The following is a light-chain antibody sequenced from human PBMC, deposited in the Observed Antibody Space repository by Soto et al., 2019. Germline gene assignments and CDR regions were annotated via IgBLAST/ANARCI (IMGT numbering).Light chain of an antibody. J-gene: IGKJ5*01. CDR3: PQYGDAPIP. CDR1: QSGTSRY. V-gene: IGKV3-20*01. Sequence: EVRLSQSPGAVSLSTRERATLSCRASQSGTSRYLAWYQQRPGQAPRLVIYGASSRATGIPDRFSGSGSGTDFTLTISSLEPEDFIVYYCPQYGDAPIPFGQGRLLEI. CDR2: GAS.